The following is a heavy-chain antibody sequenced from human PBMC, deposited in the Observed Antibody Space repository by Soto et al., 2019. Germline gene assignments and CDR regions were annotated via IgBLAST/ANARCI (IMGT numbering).Heavy chain of an antibody. Sequence: PGRSLRLSCGAPGFTFSTFSMNWVRQAPGKGLEWLSYIGGSGGSISYADSVKGRFTISRDNGKNTLYLQMSSLRDEDTAVYYCARDLAWAFDSWGQGALVTVSS. CDR2: IGGSGGSI. V-gene: IGHV3-48*02. CDR1: GFTFSTFS. CDR3: ARDLAWAFDS. D-gene: IGHD1-26*01. J-gene: IGHJ4*02.